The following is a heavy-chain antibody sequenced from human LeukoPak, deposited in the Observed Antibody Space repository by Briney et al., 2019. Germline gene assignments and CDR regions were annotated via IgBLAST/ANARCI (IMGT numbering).Heavy chain of an antibody. D-gene: IGHD5-18*01. V-gene: IGHV3-23*01. CDR2: ISGSGGST. J-gene: IGHJ4*02. Sequence: PGGSLRLSCAASGFTFSSYAMSWVRQAPGKGLEWVSPISGSGGSTYYADSVKGRFTISRDNSKNTLYLEMSSLRAEDTAVYYCAKSTAMGDFDYWGQGTLVTVSS. CDR3: AKSTAMGDFDY. CDR1: GFTFSSYA.